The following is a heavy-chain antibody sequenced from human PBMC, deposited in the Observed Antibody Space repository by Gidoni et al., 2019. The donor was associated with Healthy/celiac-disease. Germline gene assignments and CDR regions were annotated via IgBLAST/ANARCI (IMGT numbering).Heavy chain of an antibody. D-gene: IGHD5-12*01. Sequence: QVKLVQSGAEVKKPGSSVKVSCKASGGTFSSYASSWVRQAPGQGLEWMGGIIPIFGTANYAQKFQGRVTITADESTSTAYMELSSLRSEDTAVYYCARADGGYEDYGMDVWGQGTTVTVSS. CDR1: GGTFSSYA. CDR2: IIPIFGTA. CDR3: ARADGGYEDYGMDV. V-gene: IGHV1-69*01. J-gene: IGHJ6*02.